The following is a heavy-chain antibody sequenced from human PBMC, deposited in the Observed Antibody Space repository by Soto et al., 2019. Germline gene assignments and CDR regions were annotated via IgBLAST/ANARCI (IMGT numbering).Heavy chain of an antibody. J-gene: IGHJ4*02. CDR3: ARRGPGTYFDY. D-gene: IGHD6-13*01. Sequence: SETLSLTCTVSGGSISSGGYYWNWIRQHPGKGLEWIGYIYYSGSTYYNPSLKSRVTISVDTSKNQFSLKLSSVTAADTAVYYCARRGPGTYFDYWGQGTLVTVSS. V-gene: IGHV4-31*03. CDR2: IYYSGST. CDR1: GGSISSGGYY.